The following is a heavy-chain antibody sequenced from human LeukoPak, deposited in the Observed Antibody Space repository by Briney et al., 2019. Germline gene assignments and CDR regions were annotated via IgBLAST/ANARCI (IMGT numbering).Heavy chain of an antibody. Sequence: GSLRLSCVDSGFSFRSYWMSWVRQAPGKGLEWVANIKQDGSEVYYLDSVRGRFTISRDNAKESVYLQMSSLRAEDTAMYYCARDWGDITGDYWGQGTLVTVSS. CDR1: GFSFRSYW. V-gene: IGHV3-7*01. D-gene: IGHD2-15*01. CDR3: ARDWGDITGDY. CDR2: IKQDGSEV. J-gene: IGHJ4*02.